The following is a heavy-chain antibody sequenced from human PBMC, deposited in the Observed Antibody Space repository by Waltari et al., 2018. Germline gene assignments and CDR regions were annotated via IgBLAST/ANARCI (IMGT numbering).Heavy chain of an antibody. D-gene: IGHD1-7*01. Sequence: QVQLGESGGGVGQPGGSTELACGAAGWSRSTKGRDGAGQAPEKGLDCVAYIRYDGHTKYFADYVKGRFTISRDNSNNTLYLQINSLRGEDTAVYYCAKKIGNYDYFDYWGQGTLVTVSS. CDR1: GWSRSTKG. V-gene: IGHV3-30*02. J-gene: IGHJ4*02. CDR2: IRYDGHTK. CDR3: AKKIGNYDYFDY.